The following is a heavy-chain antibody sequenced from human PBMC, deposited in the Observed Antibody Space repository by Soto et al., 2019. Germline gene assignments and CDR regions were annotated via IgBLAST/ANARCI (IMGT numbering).Heavy chain of an antibody. CDR2: IYYSGST. CDR3: AAMAMGAASNYYYYGMDV. Sequence: ASETLSLTCTVSGGSISSSGYYWGWIRQPPGKGLEWIGSIYYSGSTYYNPSLKSRVTISVDTSKNQFSLKLSSVTAADTAVYYCAAMAMGAASNYYYYGMDVWGQGTTVTVSS. V-gene: IGHV4-39*01. D-gene: IGHD6-13*01. CDR1: GGSISSSGYY. J-gene: IGHJ6*02.